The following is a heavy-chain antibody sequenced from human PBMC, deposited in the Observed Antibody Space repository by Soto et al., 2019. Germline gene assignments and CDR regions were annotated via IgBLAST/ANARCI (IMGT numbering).Heavy chain of an antibody. Sequence: GGSMRIYCSTSGLTFGAYDMSRVRQAACKSPQWFGFIRNKVHGGTTESAASVKGRFTISRDDSKSIAYLQMNSLKTEDTAVYYCTRDPSMAETKYYYYGMDVWGQGTTVTVSS. J-gene: IGHJ6*02. D-gene: IGHD6-19*01. CDR1: GLTFGAYD. CDR3: TRDPSMAETKYYYYGMDV. CDR2: IRNKVHGGTT. V-gene: IGHV3-49*04.